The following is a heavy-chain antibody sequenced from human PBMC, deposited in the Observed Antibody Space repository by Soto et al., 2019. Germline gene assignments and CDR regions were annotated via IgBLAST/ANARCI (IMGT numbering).Heavy chain of an antibody. J-gene: IGHJ4*02. Sequence: GESLKISCKGSGYIFTDYWIPWVRQLPGQRPEWMGIIYPGDSDTRYSPSFKGQVTISADKSINTAYLQWSSLEVSDTAMYYCTRLISPVAARRSWGQGTLVTVSS. CDR1: GYIFTDYW. D-gene: IGHD2-15*01. CDR2: IYPGDSDT. V-gene: IGHV5-51*01. CDR3: TRLISPVAARRS.